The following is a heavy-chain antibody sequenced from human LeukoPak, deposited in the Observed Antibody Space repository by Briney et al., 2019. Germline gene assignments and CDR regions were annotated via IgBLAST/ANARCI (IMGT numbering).Heavy chain of an antibody. CDR1: GGSISSSNW. J-gene: IGHJ3*02. Sequence: SETLSLTCAVSGGSISSSNWWSWVRQPPGKGLEWIGEIYHSGSTNYNPSLKSRVTISVDKSKNQFSLKLSSVTAADTAVYYCARSGRGIAAAGPSPTRAFDIWGQGTMVTVSS. CDR2: IYHSGST. V-gene: IGHV4-4*02. D-gene: IGHD6-13*01. CDR3: ARSGRGIAAAGPSPTRAFDI.